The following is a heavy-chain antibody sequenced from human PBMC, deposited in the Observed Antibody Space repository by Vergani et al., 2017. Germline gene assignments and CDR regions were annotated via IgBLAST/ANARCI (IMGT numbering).Heavy chain of an antibody. J-gene: IGHJ3*02. CDR2: ISYDGSNK. D-gene: IGHD3-22*01. CDR3: ARVVHYYDSSGYQWGDGAFDI. Sequence: QVQLVESGGGVVQPGRSLRLSCAASGFTFSSYAMHWVRQAPGKGLEWVAVISYDGSNKYYADSVKGRLTISRDNSKNMLYLQMNSLRAWDTAVYYCARVVHYYDSSGYQWGDGAFDIWGQGTMVTVSS. V-gene: IGHV3-30-3*01. CDR1: GFTFSSYA.